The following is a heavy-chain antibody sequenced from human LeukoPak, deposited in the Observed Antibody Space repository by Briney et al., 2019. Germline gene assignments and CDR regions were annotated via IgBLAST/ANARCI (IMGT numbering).Heavy chain of an antibody. CDR2: IYYSGST. D-gene: IGHD3-9*01. J-gene: IGHJ5*02. Sequence: KTSETLSLTCAVYGGSFSGYYWSWIRQPPGKGLEWIGSIYYSGSTYYNPSLKSRVTISVDTSKNQFSLKLSSVTAADTAVYYCARQNYDILTGYPNWFDPRGQGTLVTVSS. CDR3: ARQNYDILTGYPNWFDP. CDR1: GGSFSGYY. V-gene: IGHV4-34*01.